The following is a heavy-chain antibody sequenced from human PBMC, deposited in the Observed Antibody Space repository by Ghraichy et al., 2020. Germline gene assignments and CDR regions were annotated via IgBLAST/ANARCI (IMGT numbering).Heavy chain of an antibody. V-gene: IGHV3-21*01. Sequence: GGSLRLSCAASGFTFSSYSMNWVRQAPGKGLEWVSSISSSSSYIYYPDSVKGRFTISRDNAKNSLYLQMNSLRAEDPAVYYCARDPLGGYFFDYWGQGTLVTVSS. J-gene: IGHJ4*02. D-gene: IGHD3-16*01. CDR2: ISSSSSYI. CDR1: GFTFSSYS. CDR3: ARDPLGGYFFDY.